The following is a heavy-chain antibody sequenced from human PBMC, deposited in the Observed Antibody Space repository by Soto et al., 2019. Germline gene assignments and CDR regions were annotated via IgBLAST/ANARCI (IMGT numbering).Heavy chain of an antibody. J-gene: IGHJ6*02. CDR3: AKDQGSSTYYYYGMDV. CDR2: ISYDGSNK. CDR1: GFTFSSYG. Sequence: EGSLRISCAASGFTFSSYGFHWVRQAPGKGLEWVAVISYDGSNKYYADSVKGRFTISRDNSKNTLYLQMNSLRAEDTAVYYCAKDQGSSTYYYYGMDVWGQGTTVTVSS. D-gene: IGHD2-2*01. V-gene: IGHV3-30*18.